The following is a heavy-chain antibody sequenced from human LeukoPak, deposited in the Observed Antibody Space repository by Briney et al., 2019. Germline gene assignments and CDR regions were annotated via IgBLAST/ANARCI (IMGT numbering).Heavy chain of an antibody. CDR2: MNPNSGNT. CDR3: TRGTSGRRDN. V-gene: IGHV1-8*01. Sequence: ASVKVSCKASGYTFTSCDINWVRQATGQGLEWMGWMNPNSGNTGYGQSFQGRITMTRDISIGTAYMELSNLTSEDTAIYYCTRGTSGRRDNWGQGTLVTVSA. D-gene: IGHD6-19*01. CDR1: GYTFTSCD. J-gene: IGHJ4*02.